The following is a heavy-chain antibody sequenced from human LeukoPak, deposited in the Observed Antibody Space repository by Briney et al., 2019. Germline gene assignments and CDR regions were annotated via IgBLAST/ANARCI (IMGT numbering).Heavy chain of an antibody. CDR3: ARDPSASKGCFQD. Sequence: PSVTLSLTCTVSGDSISSYYWTWIPQSPGRGLEWIGYIYDSGITNYNPSLKSRVTISVDTSKDQFSLKLSSVTAADSAVYYCARDPSASKGCFQDWGQGTLVTVSS. V-gene: IGHV4-59*01. CDR1: GDSISSYY. D-gene: IGHD2-15*01. CDR2: IYDSGIT. J-gene: IGHJ1*01.